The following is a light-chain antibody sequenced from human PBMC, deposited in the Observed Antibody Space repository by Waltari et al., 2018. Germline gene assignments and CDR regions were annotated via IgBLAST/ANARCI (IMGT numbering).Light chain of an antibody. J-gene: IGLJ3*02. Sequence: QSALTQPASVSGSPGQSITISCTGTSSDIGAFNYVSRYQQHPGKAPKVLIYDVTNRPSGVSYRFSGSKSGNTASLTFSGLQAEDEAYYHCASFISGSTSSVLFGGGTKLTVL. CDR3: ASFISGSTSSVL. CDR1: SSDIGAFNY. V-gene: IGLV2-14*03. CDR2: DVT.